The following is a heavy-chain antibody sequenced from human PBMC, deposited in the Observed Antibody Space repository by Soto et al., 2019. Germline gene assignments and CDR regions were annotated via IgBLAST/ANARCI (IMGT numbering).Heavy chain of an antibody. Sequence: GGSLRLSCAASGFIFSESTIHWVRQASGRGLEWVGRIRSRPNNYATSYAASLRGRFTITRDDSENTAYLQVSSLKTEDTAVYYCTRRSDSHYNFYYMDVWGKGTTVTVSS. V-gene: IGHV3-73*01. CDR1: GFIFSEST. CDR3: TRRSDSHYNFYYMDV. CDR2: IRSRPNNYAT. D-gene: IGHD2-21*02. J-gene: IGHJ6*03.